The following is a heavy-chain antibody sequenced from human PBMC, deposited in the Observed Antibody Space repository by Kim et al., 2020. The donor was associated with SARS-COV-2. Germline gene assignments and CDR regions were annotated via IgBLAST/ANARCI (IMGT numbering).Heavy chain of an antibody. CDR1: GGSFSGYY. Sequence: SETLSLTCAVYGGSFSGYYWSWIRQPPGKGLEWIGEINHSGSTNYNPSLKSRVTISVDTSKNQFSLKLSSVTAADTAVYYCARVGAPAARTSNYDILTGYYPPLPARRRGGLDYWGQGTLVTVSS. V-gene: IGHV4-34*01. J-gene: IGHJ4*02. CDR2: INHSGST. D-gene: IGHD3-9*01. CDR3: ARVGAPAARTSNYDILTGYYPPLPARRRGGLDY.